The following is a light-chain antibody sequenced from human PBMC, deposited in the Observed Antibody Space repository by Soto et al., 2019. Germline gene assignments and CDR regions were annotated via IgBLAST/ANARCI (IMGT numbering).Light chain of an antibody. CDR3: QTADNSGTFLL. V-gene: IGLV3-25*02. CDR1: PLTRQY. J-gene: IGLJ3*02. Sequence: SYELTQPPSMSVSPGQTARITCSGDPLTRQYVYWYQQKPGQAPLLVIYKDNERPSGISERFSGSTSGTTGTLTISGVRAEDEADYYCQTADNSGTFLLFAGGTKLTV. CDR2: KDN.